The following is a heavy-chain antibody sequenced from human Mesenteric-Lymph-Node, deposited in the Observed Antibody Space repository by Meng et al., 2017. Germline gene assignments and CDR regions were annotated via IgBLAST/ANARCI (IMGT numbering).Heavy chain of an antibody. CDR3: AKGTYDSSGPVDY. J-gene: IGHJ4*02. CDR1: GFTFSSYA. CDR2: ISGSGGST. D-gene: IGHD3-22*01. Sequence: GESLKISCAASGFTFSSYAMSWVRQAPGKGLEWVSAISGSGGSTYYADSVKGRFTISRDNSKNTLYLQMNSLRAEDTAVYYCAKGTYDSSGPVDYWGQGTLVTVSS. V-gene: IGHV3-23*01.